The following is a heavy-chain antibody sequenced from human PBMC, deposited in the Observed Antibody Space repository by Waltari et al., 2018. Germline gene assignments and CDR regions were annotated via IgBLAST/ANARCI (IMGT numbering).Heavy chain of an antibody. V-gene: IGHV3-23*01. CDR1: GIRFNNYA. CDR3: AKDRCSSSSCPDYFYYTMDV. J-gene: IGHJ6*02. Sequence: EALLLESGGGLVQPGESLRLSCTASGIRFNNYAITWVRQAPGKGLEWVSGISAGGGGTYYADSVAGRFSISRDRFSNTVYLQLSRLKPEDTAVYYCAKDRCSSSSCPDYFYYTMDVWGQGTTVTVS. D-gene: IGHD3-10*02. CDR2: ISAGGGGT.